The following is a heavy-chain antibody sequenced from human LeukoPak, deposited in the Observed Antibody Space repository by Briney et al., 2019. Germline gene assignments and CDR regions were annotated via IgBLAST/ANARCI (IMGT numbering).Heavy chain of an antibody. J-gene: IGHJ6*04. CDR2: ISYDGSNK. Sequence: GGSLRLSCAASGFTFSSYGMHWVRQAPGKGLERVAVISYDGSNKYYADSVKGRFTISRDNSKNTLYLQMNSLRAEDTAVYYCAKTPLDYYYGMDVWGKGTTVTVSS. CDR3: AKTPLDYYYGMDV. CDR1: GFTFSSYG. V-gene: IGHV3-30*18.